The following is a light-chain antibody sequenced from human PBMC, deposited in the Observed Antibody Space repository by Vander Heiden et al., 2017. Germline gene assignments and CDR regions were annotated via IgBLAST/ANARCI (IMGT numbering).Light chain of an antibody. CDR2: GAS. CDR3: QQYGSSPRT. J-gene: IGKJ1*01. Sequence: EIVLTQSPGTLSLSPGQRATLSCRASQSVSSSYLAWYQQKPGQAPRLLIYGASSRATGIPDRFSGSGSWTDFTLTINRLEPEDFAVYYCQQYGSSPRTFGQGTKVEIK. V-gene: IGKV3-20*01. CDR1: QSVSSSY.